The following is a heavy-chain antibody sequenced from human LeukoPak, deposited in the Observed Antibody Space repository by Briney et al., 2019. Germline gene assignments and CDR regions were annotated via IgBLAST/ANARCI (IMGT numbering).Heavy chain of an antibody. V-gene: IGHV3-33*08. D-gene: IGHD5-18*01. Sequence: GGSLRLSCAASEFTFTDYWMHWVRQAPGKGLEWVAVIWYDGSNKYYADSVKGRFTISRDNSKNTLYLQMNSLRAEDTAVYYCARGRGYNPFDYWGQGTLVTVSS. CDR3: ARGRGYNPFDY. CDR1: EFTFTDYW. CDR2: IWYDGSNK. J-gene: IGHJ4*02.